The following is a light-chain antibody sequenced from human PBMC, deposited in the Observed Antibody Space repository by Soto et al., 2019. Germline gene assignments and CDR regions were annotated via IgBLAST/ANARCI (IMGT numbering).Light chain of an antibody. CDR1: QNVNKH. J-gene: IGKJ5*01. V-gene: IGKV3-11*01. Sequence: EIVLTQSPATLSLSPGERATLSCKASQNVNKHLVWYQQKSGQAPRLVIYDTSTRASDFPARFSGRGSGTDFTLTISSLEPEDFAVYYCQQRTSWPPPFGQGTRLDIK. CDR3: QQRTSWPPP. CDR2: DTS.